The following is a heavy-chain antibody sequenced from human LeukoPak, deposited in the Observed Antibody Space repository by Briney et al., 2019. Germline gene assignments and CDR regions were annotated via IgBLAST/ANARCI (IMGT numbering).Heavy chain of an antibody. V-gene: IGHV3-21*01. CDR2: ISSSSSYI. D-gene: IGHD4-11*01. CDR3: ARVDAIDYSDYEANWFDP. J-gene: IGHJ5*02. Sequence: GGSLRLSCAASGFTFSSYSMNWVRQAPGKGLEWVSSISSSSSYIYYADSVKGRFTISRDNAKNSLYLEMDSLRAEDTAVYYCARVDAIDYSDYEANWFDPWGQGTLVTVSS. CDR1: GFTFSSYS.